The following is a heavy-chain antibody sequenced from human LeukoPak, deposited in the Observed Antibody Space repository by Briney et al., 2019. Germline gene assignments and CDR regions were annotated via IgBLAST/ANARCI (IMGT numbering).Heavy chain of an antibody. V-gene: IGHV3-69-1*01. CDR1: GFSFSNHC. CDR2: ITNSGTV. J-gene: IGHJ4*02. D-gene: IGHD6-19*01. Sequence: PGGSLRLSCATSGFSFSNHCMNWVRQAPGKGLEWVSYITNSGTVYYADSVKGRFTISRDDAKSSLYLQMSTLRDEDTAIYYCARHAYNTGWADDYWGQGTLVTVSS. CDR3: ARHAYNTGWADDY.